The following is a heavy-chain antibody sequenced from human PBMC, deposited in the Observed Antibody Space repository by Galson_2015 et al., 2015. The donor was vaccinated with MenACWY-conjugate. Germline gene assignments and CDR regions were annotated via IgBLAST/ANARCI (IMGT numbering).Heavy chain of an antibody. Sequence: SVKVSCKASGYTFRNYGFTWVRQAPGQGLEWMGRISGKNGNAIYAQKFQDRFIMTTDASTNTAYMELGSLRSDDTATYYCACHLLGNIGYDWGQGTLVTVSS. J-gene: IGHJ1*01. D-gene: IGHD2/OR15-2a*01. V-gene: IGHV1-18*01. CDR2: ISGKNGNA. CDR3: ACHLLGNIGYD. CDR1: GYTFRNYG.